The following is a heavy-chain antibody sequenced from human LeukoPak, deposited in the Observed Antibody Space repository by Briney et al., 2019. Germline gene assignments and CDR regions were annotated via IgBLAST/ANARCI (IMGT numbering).Heavy chain of an antibody. CDR1: GGSFSGYY. CDR3: ARVLGS. Sequence: SETLSLTCAVYGGSFSGYYWSWIRQPPGKGLEWIGEINHSGSTNYNPSLKSRVTISVDTSKNQFSLKLSSVTAADTAVYYCARVLGSWGQGTMVTVS. V-gene: IGHV4-34*01. J-gene: IGHJ3*02. CDR2: INHSGST.